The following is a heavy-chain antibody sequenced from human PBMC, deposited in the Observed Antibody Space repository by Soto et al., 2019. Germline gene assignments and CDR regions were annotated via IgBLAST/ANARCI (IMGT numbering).Heavy chain of an antibody. V-gene: IGHV3-23*01. J-gene: IGHJ5*02. D-gene: IGHD3-3*01. CDR1: GFTFSSHA. CDR3: AKDQYDFWSGYSPQGWFDP. CDR2: ISGSGGST. Sequence: GGSLRLSCAASGFTFSSHAMSWVRQAPGKGLEWVSAISGSGGSTYYADSVKGRFTISRDNSKNTLYLQMNSLRAEDTAVYYCAKDQYDFWSGYSPQGWFDPWGQGTLVTVSS.